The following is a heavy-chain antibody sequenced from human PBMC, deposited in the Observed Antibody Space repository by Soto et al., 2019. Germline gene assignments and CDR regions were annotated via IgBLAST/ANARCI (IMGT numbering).Heavy chain of an antibody. CDR1: GFTFSSYA. CDR3: AKERGYYDSSGYYPN. D-gene: IGHD3-22*01. Sequence: GGFLRLSCAASGFTFSSYAMSWVRQAPGKGLEWVSAISGSGGSTYYADSVKGRFTISRDNSKNTLYLQMNSLRAEDTAVYYCAKERGYYDSSGYYPNWGQGTLVTVSS. J-gene: IGHJ4*02. CDR2: ISGSGGST. V-gene: IGHV3-23*01.